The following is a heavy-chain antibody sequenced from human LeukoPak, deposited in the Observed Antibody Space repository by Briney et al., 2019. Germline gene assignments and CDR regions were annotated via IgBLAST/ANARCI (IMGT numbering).Heavy chain of an antibody. CDR1: GYSFTSYA. Sequence: ASMNVSCKASGYSFTSYAINWVRQAPGQGLEWMGWISAYNGNTDYAQKLQGRVTMTTDTSPCTGYMEWTSLTSDDTAVYYCARDPLRSTWSTYYNALDVWVQGTTVTVSS. CDR2: ISAYNGNT. V-gene: IGHV1-18*01. J-gene: IGHJ6*02. CDR3: ARDPLRSTWSTYYNALDV. D-gene: IGHD6-13*01.